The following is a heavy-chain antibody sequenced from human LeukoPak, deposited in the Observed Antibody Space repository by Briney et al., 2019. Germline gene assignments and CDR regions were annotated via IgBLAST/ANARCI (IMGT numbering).Heavy chain of an antibody. J-gene: IGHJ4*02. D-gene: IGHD5-24*01. Sequence: PSETLSLTCTVSGGSISSSSYYWGWIRQPPGTGLEWIGSIYYSGSTYYNPSLKSRVTISVDTSKNQFSLKLSSVTAADTAVYYCARVRRDGYNFDYWGQGTLVTVSS. V-gene: IGHV4-39*07. CDR3: ARVRRDGYNFDY. CDR1: GGSISSSSYY. CDR2: IYYSGST.